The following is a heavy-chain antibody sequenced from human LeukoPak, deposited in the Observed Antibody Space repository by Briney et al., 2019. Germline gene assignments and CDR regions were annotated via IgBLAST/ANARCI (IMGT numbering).Heavy chain of an antibody. J-gene: IGHJ4*02. CDR1: GGSISGSSYH. D-gene: IGHD3-9*01. CDR3: ATYISSSGFLDY. Sequence: SETLSLTCTVSGGSISGSSYHWGWVRQPPGKGLEWIGYIFYSGTTYCNPSLKSRVTISVDTSKNQFSLRLSSVTAADTAVYYCATYISSSGFLDYRGQGTLVTVSS. CDR2: IFYSGTT. V-gene: IGHV4-39*01.